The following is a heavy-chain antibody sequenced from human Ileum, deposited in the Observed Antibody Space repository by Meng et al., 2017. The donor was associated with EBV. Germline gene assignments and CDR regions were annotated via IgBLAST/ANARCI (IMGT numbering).Heavy chain of an antibody. CDR3: AKNGEKYFEY. V-gene: IGHV4-4*02. Sequence: VRRRESGPGLVNPSGTLSLTCAVSGGSISVINWWSWVRQSPEKGLEWIGEMSDSGITHYNPSLKSRVTISADKSNNQFSLKLTSVTSADTAVYFCAKNGEKYFEYWGQGTLVTVSS. J-gene: IGHJ4*02. CDR2: MSDSGIT. CDR1: GGSISVINW.